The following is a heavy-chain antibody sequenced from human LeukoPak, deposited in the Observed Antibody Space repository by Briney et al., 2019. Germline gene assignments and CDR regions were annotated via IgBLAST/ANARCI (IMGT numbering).Heavy chain of an antibody. Sequence: GASVKVPCKASGYTFTSYDINWVRQATGQGLEWMGWMNPNSGNTGYAQKFQGRVTMTRNTSISTAYMELSSLRSEDTAVYYCARVPRVPGDYSLDYWGQGTLVTVSS. J-gene: IGHJ4*02. CDR3: ARVPRVPGDYSLDY. CDR2: MNPNSGNT. CDR1: GYTFTSYD. V-gene: IGHV1-8*01. D-gene: IGHD4-17*01.